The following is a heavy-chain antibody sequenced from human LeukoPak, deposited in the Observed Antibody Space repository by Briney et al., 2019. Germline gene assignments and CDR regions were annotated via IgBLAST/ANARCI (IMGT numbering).Heavy chain of an antibody. Sequence: GASVKVSCKPSGYSFINYYMHWVRQAPGQGPEWMGRINPRSGDTNYAQKFQGRVTMTRDTSISTAYMELNRLRSDDTAVYFCVPSASASYFDYWGQGTLVTVSS. CDR3: VPSASASYFDY. D-gene: IGHD3-10*01. CDR2: INPRSGDT. CDR1: GYSFINYY. V-gene: IGHV1-2*02. J-gene: IGHJ4*02.